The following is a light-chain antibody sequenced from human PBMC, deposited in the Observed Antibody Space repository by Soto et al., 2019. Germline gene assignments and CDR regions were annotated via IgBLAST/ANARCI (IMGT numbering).Light chain of an antibody. CDR1: QDISIY. CDR3: QQYDKLPPYT. V-gene: IGKV1-33*01. Sequence: DIQLTQSPSSLSASVGDRVTITCQASQDISIYLNWYQKKPGKAPKLLIYDASNLETGVPSRFSGSGSGTDFTFTISSLQPEDIATYYCQQYDKLPPYTFGQGTKLEIK. J-gene: IGKJ2*01. CDR2: DAS.